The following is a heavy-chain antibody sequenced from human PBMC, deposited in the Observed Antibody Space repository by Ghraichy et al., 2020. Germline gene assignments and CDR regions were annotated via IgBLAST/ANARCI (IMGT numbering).Heavy chain of an antibody. D-gene: IGHD3-10*01. J-gene: IGHJ6*03. Sequence: SETLSLTCTVSGGSISSSSYYWGWLRQPPGKGLEWIGSIYYSGSTYYNLSLKSRVTISVDTSKNQFSLKLSSVTAADTAVYYCAVRGVNYYYYMDVWGKGTTVTVSS. CDR3: AVRGVNYYYYMDV. V-gene: IGHV4-39*01. CDR2: IYYSGST. CDR1: GGSISSSSYY.